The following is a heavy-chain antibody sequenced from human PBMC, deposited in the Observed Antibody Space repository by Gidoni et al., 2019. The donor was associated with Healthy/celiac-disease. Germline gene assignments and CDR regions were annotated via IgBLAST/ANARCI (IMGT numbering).Heavy chain of an antibody. V-gene: IGHV3-33*01. CDR2: IWYDGSNK. D-gene: IGHD4-17*01. CDR3: ARGDGDSDAFDI. Sequence: QVQLVESGGGVVQPGRSLRLSCAASGFTFSSYGMHWVRQAPGKGLEWVAVIWYDGSNKYYADSVKGRFTISRDNSKNTLYLQMNSLRAEDTAVYYCARGDGDSDAFDIWGQGTMVTVSS. CDR1: GFTFSSYG. J-gene: IGHJ3*02.